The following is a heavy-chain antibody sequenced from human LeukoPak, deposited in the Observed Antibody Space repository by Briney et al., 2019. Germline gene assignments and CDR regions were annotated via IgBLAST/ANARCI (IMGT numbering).Heavy chain of an antibody. V-gene: IGHV4-34*01. CDR1: GGSFSGYY. D-gene: IGHD3-9*01. J-gene: IGHJ5*02. CDR3: ARGLHYDILTGDSRGGFDP. CDR2: INHSGST. Sequence: SETLSLTCAVYGGSFSGYYWSWIRQPPGKGLEWIGEINHSGSTNYNPSLKSRVTISVDTSKNQFSLKLSSVTAADTAVYYCARGLHYDILTGDSRGGFDPWGQGTLVTVSS.